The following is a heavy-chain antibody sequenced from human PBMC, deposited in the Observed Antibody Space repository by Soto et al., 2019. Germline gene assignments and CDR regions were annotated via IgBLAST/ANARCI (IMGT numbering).Heavy chain of an antibody. CDR1: GLIFSNYK. V-gene: IGHV3-74*01. J-gene: IGHJ4*02. CDR3: ARDTDGLHY. Sequence: SLRLSCAASGLIFSNYKMHWVRQAPGKGLVWVSRINTDGSITDYADSVKGRFTVSRDNPKNTLYLQMSSLRAEDTAVYYCARDTDGLHYWGQGTLVTVSS. CDR2: INTDGSIT.